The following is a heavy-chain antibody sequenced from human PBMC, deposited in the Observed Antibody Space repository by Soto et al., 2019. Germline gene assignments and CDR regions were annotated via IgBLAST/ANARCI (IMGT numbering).Heavy chain of an antibody. V-gene: IGHV4-59*01. CDR3: ARENNLTPGGGMDV. J-gene: IGHJ6*02. D-gene: IGHD2-15*01. Sequence: SETLSLTCTVSGGSISSYYWSWIRQPPGKGLEWIGYIYYSGSTNYNPSLKSRVTISVDTSKNQFSLKLSSVTAADTAVYYCARENNLTPGGGMDVWRQGTTVTVSS. CDR1: GGSISSYY. CDR2: IYYSGST.